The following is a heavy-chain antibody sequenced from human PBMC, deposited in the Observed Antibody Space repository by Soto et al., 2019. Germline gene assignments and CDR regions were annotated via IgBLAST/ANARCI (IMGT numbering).Heavy chain of an antibody. CDR2: ISWNSGSI. CDR1: GFSFDDYA. Sequence: EVQVVESGGGLVQPGRSLRLSCAASGFSFDDYAMHWVRQAPGKGLEWVSGISWNSGSIGYADSVKGRFTISRDNAKNSLDLKMNSLRAEDTALYYCAKGRGRNYGTYYFDYWGQGTLVTVSS. CDR3: AKGRGRNYGTYYFDY. J-gene: IGHJ4*02. V-gene: IGHV3-9*01. D-gene: IGHD1-7*01.